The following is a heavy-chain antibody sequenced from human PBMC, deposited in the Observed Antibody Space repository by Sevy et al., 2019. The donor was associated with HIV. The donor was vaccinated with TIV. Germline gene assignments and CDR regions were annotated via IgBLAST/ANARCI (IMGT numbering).Heavy chain of an antibody. CDR1: GFTFSGNW. Sequence: GGSLRLSCAASGFTFSGNWMSWVRQAPGKGLEWVADIKEDGSEKYYGDSVKGRFTISRDNAKKLLYLQMNNLRAEDTAVYYCAGDAGYCSSTSCYRGDYFDYWGQGTLVTVSS. D-gene: IGHD2-2*02. J-gene: IGHJ4*02. V-gene: IGHV3-7*01. CDR3: AGDAGYCSSTSCYRGDYFDY. CDR2: IKEDGSEK.